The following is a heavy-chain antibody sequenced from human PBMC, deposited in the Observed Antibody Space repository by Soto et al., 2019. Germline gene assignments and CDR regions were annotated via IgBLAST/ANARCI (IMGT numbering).Heavy chain of an antibody. V-gene: IGHV4-4*02. CDR3: ARKEGSGWYNFDY. Sequence: VQLRESGPGLVKPSGTLSLTCAVSGGFISSTNWWSWVRQPPGKGLEWIGEISHTGSTNYNPSLNSRVTISVDKSKNQFSLNLTSVTAADTAVYYCARKEGSGWYNFDYWGQGTLVTVSS. CDR1: GGFISSTNW. D-gene: IGHD6-19*01. CDR2: ISHTGST. J-gene: IGHJ4*02.